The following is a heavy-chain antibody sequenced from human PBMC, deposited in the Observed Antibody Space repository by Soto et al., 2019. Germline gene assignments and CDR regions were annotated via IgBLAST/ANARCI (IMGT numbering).Heavy chain of an antibody. Sequence: HVHLVQSGAEVKKPGASVQVSCKASGYIFINYYIHWVRQAPGQGLEWIGIINPNGGSTNYAQKYRGRVTMARDTSTSTVYMDLISLRSDDTDVYYCARDLAAADYWGQGTLVTVSS. J-gene: IGHJ4*02. D-gene: IGHD6-13*01. CDR1: GYIFINYY. CDR2: INPNGGST. CDR3: ARDLAAADY. V-gene: IGHV1-46*01.